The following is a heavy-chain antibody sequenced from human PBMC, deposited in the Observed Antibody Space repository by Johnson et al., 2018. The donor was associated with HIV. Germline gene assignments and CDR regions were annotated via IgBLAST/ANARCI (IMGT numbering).Heavy chain of an antibody. V-gene: IGHV3-30*05. CDR3: AIMSAPEDADAFDI. CDR2: ISYDGINK. CDR1: GFTLSTYG. Sequence: QVQLVESGGGVVQPGRSLRLSCAASGFTLSTYGMHWVRQAPGKGLEWVAVISYDGINKYYADSVKGRFTISRDNSRNTLYLQMNSLRAEDTTVYFCAIMSAPEDADAFDIWGQGTMVTVSS. D-gene: IGHD1-14*01. J-gene: IGHJ3*02.